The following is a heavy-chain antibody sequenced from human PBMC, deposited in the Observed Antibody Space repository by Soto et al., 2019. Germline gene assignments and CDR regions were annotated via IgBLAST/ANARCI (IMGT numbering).Heavy chain of an antibody. CDR1: GFTFSNYW. V-gene: IGHV3-7*03. Sequence: GGSLRLSCAASGFTFSNYWMSWVRQSPGKGLEWVANIKQDGSEKYYVDSVKGRFTISRDNAKNSLYLQMNSLRAEDTAVYYCARDKITMVRGVIIKGNWFDPWGQGTLVTVSS. CDR2: IKQDGSEK. D-gene: IGHD3-10*01. J-gene: IGHJ5*02. CDR3: ARDKITMVRGVIIKGNWFDP.